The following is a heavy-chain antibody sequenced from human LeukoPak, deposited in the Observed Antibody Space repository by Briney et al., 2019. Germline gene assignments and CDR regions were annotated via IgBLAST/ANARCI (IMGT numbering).Heavy chain of an antibody. D-gene: IGHD3-22*01. CDR2: IYYSGST. Sequence: SETLSLTCTVSGGSISSYYRSWIRQPPGKGLEWIGSIYYSGSTYYNPSLKSRVTISVDTSKNQFSLKLSSVTAADTAVYYCARLRVVSLYYYDSSGSRGYAFDIWGQGTMVTVSS. CDR3: ARLRVVSLYYYDSSGSRGYAFDI. V-gene: IGHV4-59*05. CDR1: GGSISSYY. J-gene: IGHJ3*02.